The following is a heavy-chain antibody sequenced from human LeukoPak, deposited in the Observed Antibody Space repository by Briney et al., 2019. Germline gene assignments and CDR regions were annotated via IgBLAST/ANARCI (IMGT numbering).Heavy chain of an antibody. Sequence: PGGSLRLSCAASGFTVSSNYMSWVRQAPGKGLEWVSVIYSGGSTYYADSVKGRFTISRDNSKNTLYLQMNSLRAEDTAVYYCARVGTEVRGVIIIYYYYYMDVWGKGTTVTVSS. D-gene: IGHD3-10*01. CDR3: ARVGTEVRGVIIIYYYYYMDV. CDR1: GFTVSSNY. V-gene: IGHV3-53*01. J-gene: IGHJ6*03. CDR2: IYSGGST.